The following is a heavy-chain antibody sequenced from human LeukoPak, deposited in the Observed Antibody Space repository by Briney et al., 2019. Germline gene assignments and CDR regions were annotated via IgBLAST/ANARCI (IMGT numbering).Heavy chain of an antibody. CDR2: FDPEDGET. D-gene: IGHD3-3*01. J-gene: IGHJ6*03. CDR3: ARVLATDYDFWSGPYYYYYMDV. CDR1: GYTLTELS. Sequence: APVKVSCKVSGYTLTELSMHSVRQTPGKGLEWMGGFDPEDGETIYAQKFQGRVTMIEDTSTDTAYMELRSVRSDDTAVYYCARVLATDYDFWSGPYYYYYMDVWGKGTTVTVSS. V-gene: IGHV1-24*01.